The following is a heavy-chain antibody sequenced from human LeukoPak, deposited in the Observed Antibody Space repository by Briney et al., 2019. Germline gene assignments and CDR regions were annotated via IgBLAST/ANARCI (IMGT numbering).Heavy chain of an antibody. CDR1: GFTSSHFG. CDR3: AKDAQRGFDYSNSLEH. J-gene: IGHJ1*01. D-gene: IGHD4-11*01. CDR2: LWSDATTR. Sequence: GGSRRLPWETAGFTSSHFGMHWGRQAPSNGVELGAVLWSDATTRYFADPVQGRFTISRDNFRRTVSLDMNSLRAEHTAVYYCAKDAQRGFDYSNSLEHWGQGYLVIVSS. V-gene: IGHV3-33*06.